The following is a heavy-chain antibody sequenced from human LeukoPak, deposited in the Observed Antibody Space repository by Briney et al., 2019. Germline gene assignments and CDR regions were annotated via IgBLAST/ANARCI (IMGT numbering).Heavy chain of an antibody. CDR2: ISSSSSYI. V-gene: IGHV3-21*01. CDR1: GFTFSSYE. CDR3: ARGAGGGNYHDAFDI. Sequence: GGSLRLSCAASGFTFSSYEMNWVRQAPGKGLGWVSSISSSSSYIYYADSVKGRFTISRDNAKNSLYLQMNSLRAEDTAVYYCARGAGGGNYHDAFDIWGQGTMVTVSS. J-gene: IGHJ3*02. D-gene: IGHD1-26*01.